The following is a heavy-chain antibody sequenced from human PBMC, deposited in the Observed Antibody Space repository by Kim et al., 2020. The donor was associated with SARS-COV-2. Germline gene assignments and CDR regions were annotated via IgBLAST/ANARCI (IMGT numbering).Heavy chain of an antibody. CDR3: SRVSDYYYYMDV. J-gene: IGHJ6*03. D-gene: IGHD3-16*02. Sequence: SETLSLTCAVYGGSFSGYYWSWIRQPPGKGLEWIGEINHSGSTNYNPSLKSRVTISVDTSKNQFSLKLSSVTAADTAVYYCSRVSDYYYYMDVWGKGTTV. CDR2: INHSGST. CDR1: GGSFSGYY. V-gene: IGHV4-34*01.